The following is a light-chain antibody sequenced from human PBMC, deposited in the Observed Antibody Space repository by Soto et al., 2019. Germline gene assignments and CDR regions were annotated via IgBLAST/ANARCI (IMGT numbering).Light chain of an antibody. V-gene: IGKV3-20*01. CDR3: KQYETSPRT. J-gene: IGKJ1*01. CDR2: GAS. Sequence: EIVLAQSPRPLSLSPGYRTTFFCREIQSVSSNFLDWYQQKPGQARRLLIYGASSRATGIPDRFSGSGSGTDFTLTISRLEPEDFAVYSCKQYETSPRTFGQGTKVDIK. CDR1: QSVSSNF.